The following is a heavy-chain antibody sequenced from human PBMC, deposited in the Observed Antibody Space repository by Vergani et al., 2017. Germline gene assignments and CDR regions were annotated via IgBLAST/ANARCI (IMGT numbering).Heavy chain of an antibody. CDR3: ARVLATVTFDY. J-gene: IGHJ4*02. Sequence: QVQLQQWGAGLLKPSETLSLTCAVYGGSFSGYYWSWIRQPPGKGLEWIGEINHSGSTNYNPSLKSRVTISVDTSKNQFSLKLSSVTAADTAVYYCARVLATVTFDYGGQGTLVTVSS. CDR2: INHSGST. CDR1: GGSFSGYY. V-gene: IGHV4-34*01. D-gene: IGHD4-17*01.